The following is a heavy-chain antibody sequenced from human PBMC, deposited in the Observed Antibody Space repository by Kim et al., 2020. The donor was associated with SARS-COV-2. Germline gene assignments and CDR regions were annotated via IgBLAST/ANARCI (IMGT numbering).Heavy chain of an antibody. CDR2: VYYSGST. Sequence: SETLSLTCTVSGGSISFYYWSWIRQPPGKGLEWIGYVYYSGSTDYNPSLKSRVTISVDTSKNQFSLKLSSVTAADTAVYYCARGSGYSYIWGQGTLVTVSS. V-gene: IGHV4-59*13. J-gene: IGHJ4*02. CDR1: GGSISFYY. D-gene: IGHD3-22*01. CDR3: ARGSGYSYI.